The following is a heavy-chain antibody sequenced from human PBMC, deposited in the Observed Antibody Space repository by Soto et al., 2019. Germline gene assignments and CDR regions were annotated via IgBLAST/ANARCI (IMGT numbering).Heavy chain of an antibody. V-gene: IGHV1-2*04. Sequence: ASVKVSCKASGYTFTGYYMHWVRQAPGQGLEWMGWINPNSGGTNYAQKFQGWVTMTRDTSISTAYMELSRLRSDDTAVYYCAREVAARPGYYYYYGMDVWGQGTTVTVSS. J-gene: IGHJ6*02. CDR1: GYTFTGYY. CDR3: AREVAARPGYYYYYGMDV. D-gene: IGHD6-6*01. CDR2: INPNSGGT.